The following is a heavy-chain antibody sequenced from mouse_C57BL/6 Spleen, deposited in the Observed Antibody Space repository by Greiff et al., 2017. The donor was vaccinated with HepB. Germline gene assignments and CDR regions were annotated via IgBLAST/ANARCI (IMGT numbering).Heavy chain of an antibody. CDR3: ATGTGFAY. CDR2: ISSGSSTI. D-gene: IGHD4-1*01. CDR1: GFTFSDYG. J-gene: IGHJ3*01. V-gene: IGHV5-17*01. Sequence: EVKLMESGGGLVKPGGSLKLSCAASGFTFSDYGMHWVRQAPEKGLEWVAYISSGSSTIYYADTVKGRFTISRDNAKNTLFLQMTSLRSEDTAMYYGATGTGFAYWGQGTLVTVSA.